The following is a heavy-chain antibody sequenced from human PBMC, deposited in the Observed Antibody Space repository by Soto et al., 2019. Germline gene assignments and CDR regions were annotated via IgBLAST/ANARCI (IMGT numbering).Heavy chain of an antibody. CDR1: GGSISSSNW. CDR2: IYHSGST. CDR3: ARDTYGDYGSCRDV. D-gene: IGHD4-17*01. J-gene: IGHJ6*02. Sequence: QVQLQESGPGLVKPSGTLSLTCAVSGGSISSSNWWSWFRQHPGKGLEWIGEIYHSGSTNYNPSLKSRVTISVDKSKNQFYVQLSSVTAADTAVYYCARDTYGDYGSCRDVWGQGTTVTVSS. V-gene: IGHV4-4*02.